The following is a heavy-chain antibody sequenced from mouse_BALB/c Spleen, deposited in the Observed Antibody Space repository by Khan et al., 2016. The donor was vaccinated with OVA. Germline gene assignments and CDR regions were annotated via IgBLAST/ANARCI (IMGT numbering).Heavy chain of an antibody. V-gene: IGHV3-8*02. CDR2: INYSGST. CDR3: ARWNYRYDGYIDY. D-gene: IGHD2-14*01. J-gene: IGHJ2*01. CDR1: GDSITSGY. Sequence: EVQLQESGPSLVKPSQTLSLTCSVTGDSITSGYWNWIRKFPGNKLEYMGYINYSGSTYYNPSLKSRISTTRDTSTNQYYLQLNTVTPEDTATYDCARWNYRYDGYIDYWGQGTTLTVSS.